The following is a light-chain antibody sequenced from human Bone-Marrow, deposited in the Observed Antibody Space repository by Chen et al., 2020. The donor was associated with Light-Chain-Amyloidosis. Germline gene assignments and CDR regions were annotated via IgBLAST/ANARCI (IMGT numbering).Light chain of an antibody. CDR3: QQYYSTPLT. CDR1: QSVLYSPYNKNY. Sequence: DIVMTQSPDSLAVSLGERATINCKSSQSVLYSPYNKNYLVWYQQKPGHPPKPLIYWASTRESGVPDRFSGSGSGTDFTLTISSLQAEDVAGYYCQQYYSTPLTFGGGTKVEI. CDR2: WAS. J-gene: IGKJ4*01. V-gene: IGKV4-1*01.